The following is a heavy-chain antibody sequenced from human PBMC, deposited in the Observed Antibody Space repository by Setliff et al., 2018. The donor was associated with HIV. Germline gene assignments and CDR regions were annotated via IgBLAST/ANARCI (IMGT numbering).Heavy chain of an antibody. V-gene: IGHV7-4-1*02. D-gene: IGHD2-8*01. CDR3: ARRQSWSSGGEALDI. J-gene: IGHJ3*02. CDR2: ISPNTGKP. Sequence: ASVKVSCKASGYTFTSYAINWVRQAPGQGLEWMGRISPNTGKPTYAQAFPGRLIFSLDTSVSTAYLQISSLKAEDTAVYSCARRQSWSSGGEALDIWGQGTRVTVSS. CDR1: GYTFTSYA.